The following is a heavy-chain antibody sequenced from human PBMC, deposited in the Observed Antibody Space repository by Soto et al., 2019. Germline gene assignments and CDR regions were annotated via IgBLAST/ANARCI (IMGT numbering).Heavy chain of an antibody. J-gene: IGHJ2*01. CDR1: GGSVSNASFY. Sequence: QVQLQESGPGLVKPSETLSLTCSVSGGSVSNASFYWTWIRQAPGTGLEYIGYIFYTGVTNYNPSLSSRVTISLDTSKNHFSLKLNSMTAADTAVYYCVRVLDSSWYADLWGRGILVTVSS. CDR3: VRVLDSSWYADL. D-gene: IGHD3-22*01. CDR2: IFYTGVT. V-gene: IGHV4-61*03.